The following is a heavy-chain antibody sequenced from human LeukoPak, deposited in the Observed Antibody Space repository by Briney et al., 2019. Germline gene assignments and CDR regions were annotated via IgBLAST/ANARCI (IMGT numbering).Heavy chain of an antibody. CDR3: AHIVLVTAILDY. Sequence: SETLSLTCTVSGGSIGSSSYYWGWIRQPPGKGLEWIGSIYYSGSTYYNPSLKSRVTISVDTSKNQFSLKLNSVTAADTAVYYCAHIVLVTAILDYWGQGTLVTVSS. J-gene: IGHJ4*02. CDR1: GGSIGSSSYY. CDR2: IYYSGST. V-gene: IGHV4-39*07. D-gene: IGHD2-21*02.